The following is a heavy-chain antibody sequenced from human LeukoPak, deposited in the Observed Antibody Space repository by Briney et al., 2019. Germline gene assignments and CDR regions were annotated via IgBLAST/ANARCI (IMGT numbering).Heavy chain of an antibody. CDR1: GFNFAKSV. CDR3: AAGPLYDILTGYFDAFDI. Sequence: ASVKVSCKASGFNFAKSVVQWVRQARGQRLEWIGWVVVGSDNANYAQKFQERVTITRDMSTRTAYIELSSLRSEDTAVYFCAAGPLYDILTGYFDAFDIWGQGTMVTVSS. D-gene: IGHD3-9*01. J-gene: IGHJ3*02. CDR2: VVVGSDNA. V-gene: IGHV1-58*01.